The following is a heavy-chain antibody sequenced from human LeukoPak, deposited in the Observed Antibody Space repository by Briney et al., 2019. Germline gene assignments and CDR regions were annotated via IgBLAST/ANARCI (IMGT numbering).Heavy chain of an antibody. D-gene: IGHD3-22*01. CDR1: GFTFSSYW. Sequence: GGSLRLSCAASGFTFSSYWMHWVRQAPGKGLVWVSRLKGDGSSTTYADSVKGRFTISRDNAKNTLYLQMNSLRAEDTAVYYCAKEMVNYYDSSRPPPDYWGQGTLVTVSS. CDR3: AKEMVNYYDSSRPPPDY. V-gene: IGHV3-74*03. J-gene: IGHJ4*02. CDR2: LKGDGSST.